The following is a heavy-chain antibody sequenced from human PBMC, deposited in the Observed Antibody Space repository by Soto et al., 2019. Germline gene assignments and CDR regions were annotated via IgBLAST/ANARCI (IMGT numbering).Heavy chain of an antibody. Sequence: GASVKVSCKASGYTFTSYDISWVRQALGQGLEWMGWISTYNGNTNYAQKLQGRVTMTTDTSTSTAYMELRSLRSDDTAVYYCARGFRVAATRWWFDPWGQGTLVTVSS. CDR2: ISTYNGNT. J-gene: IGHJ5*02. V-gene: IGHV1-18*01. CDR1: GYTFTSYD. D-gene: IGHD2-15*01. CDR3: ARGFRVAATRWWFDP.